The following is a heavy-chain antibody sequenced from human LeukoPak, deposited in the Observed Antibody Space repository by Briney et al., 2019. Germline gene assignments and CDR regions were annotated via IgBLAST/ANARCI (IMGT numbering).Heavy chain of an antibody. CDR2: IGTAGDT. CDR1: GFTFSSYD. CDR3: ARASDSSGYYPFDY. Sequence: GGSLRLSCAASGFTFSSYDMHWVRQAPGKGLEWVSAIGTAGDTYYPGSVKGRFTISRENAKNSLYLQMNSLRAGDTAVYYCARASDSSGYYPFDYWGQGTLVTVSS. D-gene: IGHD3-22*01. V-gene: IGHV3-13*01. J-gene: IGHJ4*02.